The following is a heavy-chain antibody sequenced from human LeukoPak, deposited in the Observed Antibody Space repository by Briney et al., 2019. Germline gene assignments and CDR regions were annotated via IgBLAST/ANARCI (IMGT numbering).Heavy chain of an antibody. Sequence: GGSLRLSCAASGFTFNSYAMSWVRQAPGKGLEWVSTISGSGDRTSYADSVKGRFTISRDNSKNTLFLQMNSLRAEDAAVYYCAKDRIGGVAVAGKGRWFDPWGQGTLVTVSS. J-gene: IGHJ5*02. CDR3: AKDRIGGVAVAGKGRWFDP. V-gene: IGHV3-23*01. CDR1: GFTFNSYA. CDR2: ISGSGDRT. D-gene: IGHD6-19*01.